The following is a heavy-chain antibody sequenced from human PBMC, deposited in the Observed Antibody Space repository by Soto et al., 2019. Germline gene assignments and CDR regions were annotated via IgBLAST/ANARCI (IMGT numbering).Heavy chain of an antibody. V-gene: IGHV1-18*01. CDR3: ARVVPGAEAWFGP. CDR2: ISLYSDGT. Sequence: QAPGQPLEWLGWISLYSDGTNYAQKFQGRVSMTTDTSTTTAYMELRSLRSDDTAVYYCARVVPGAEAWFGPWGQGTLVTVSS. J-gene: IGHJ5*02. D-gene: IGHD2-2*01.